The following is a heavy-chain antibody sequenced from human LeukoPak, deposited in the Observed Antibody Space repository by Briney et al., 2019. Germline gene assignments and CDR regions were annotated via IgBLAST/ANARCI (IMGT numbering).Heavy chain of an antibody. CDR2: FDPEDGET. CDR3: ARAGIAVAEFDY. V-gene: IGHV1-24*01. CDR1: GYTLTELS. J-gene: IGHJ4*02. Sequence: ASVKVSCKVSGYTLTELSMHWVRQAPGKGLEWMGGFDPEDGETIYAQKFQGRVTMTEDTSTDTAYMELSSLRSEDTAVYYCARAGIAVAEFDYWGQGTLVTVSS. D-gene: IGHD6-19*01.